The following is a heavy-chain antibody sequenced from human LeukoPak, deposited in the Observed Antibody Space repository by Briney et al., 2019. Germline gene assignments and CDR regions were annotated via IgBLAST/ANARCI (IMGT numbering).Heavy chain of an antibody. CDR2: VYYGGIT. J-gene: IGHJ4*02. CDR3: ARAGDDRFDY. V-gene: IGHV4-59*01. CDR1: GGSISTYY. Sequence: PSESLSLTCTVSGGSISTYYWSWIRQPPGKGLEWIGYVYYGGITHYNPSLKSRVTITLDASKNQFSLKLTSVTAADTAVYYCARAGDDRFDYWGQGSLVSVSS.